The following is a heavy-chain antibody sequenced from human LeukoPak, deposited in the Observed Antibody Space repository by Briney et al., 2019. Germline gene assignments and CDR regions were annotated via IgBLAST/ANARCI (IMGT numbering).Heavy chain of an antibody. CDR2: INHSGST. V-gene: IGHV4-34*01. Sequence: SETLSLTCAVYGGSFSGYYWSWIRQPPGKGLEWIGEINHSGSTNYNPSLKSRVTISVDTSKNQFSLKLSSVTAADTAVYYCARETVEPNFDYWGQGTLVTVSS. CDR3: ARETVEPNFDY. D-gene: IGHD4-11*01. CDR1: GGSFSGYY. J-gene: IGHJ4*02.